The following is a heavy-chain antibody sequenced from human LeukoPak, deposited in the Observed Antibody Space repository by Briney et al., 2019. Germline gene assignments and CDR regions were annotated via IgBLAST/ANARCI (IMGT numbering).Heavy chain of an antibody. Sequence: PSETLSLTCAVYGGSFSGYYWSWIRQPPGKGLEWIGEINHCGSTNYNPSLQSRVTLSVDTSKNQFSLKLSSVTAADTAVYYCVRRVTTLDYWGQGTLVTVSS. J-gene: IGHJ4*02. D-gene: IGHD4-17*01. CDR2: INHCGST. CDR1: GGSFSGYY. V-gene: IGHV4-34*01. CDR3: VRRVTTLDY.